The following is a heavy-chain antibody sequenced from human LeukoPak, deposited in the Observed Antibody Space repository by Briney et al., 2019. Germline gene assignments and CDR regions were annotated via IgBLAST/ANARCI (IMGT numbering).Heavy chain of an antibody. CDR3: APHCSSASCPDY. D-gene: IGHD2-2*01. J-gene: IGHJ4*02. CDR2: INQDGSEK. V-gene: IGHV3-7*01. Sequence: PGGSLRLSCAASGFTFNIYWMSWVRQTLGKGLEWVANINQDGSEKYYVDSVKGRFTISRDNARNSLYLQMNSLRTEDTSVYYCAPHCSSASCPDYWGQGTLVTVSS. CDR1: GFTFNIYW.